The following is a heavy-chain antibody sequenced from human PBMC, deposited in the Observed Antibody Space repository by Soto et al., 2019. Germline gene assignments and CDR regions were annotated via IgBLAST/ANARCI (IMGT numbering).Heavy chain of an antibody. Sequence: ASVKVSCKASGYTFTSYGISWVRQAPGQGLEWMGWISAYNGNTNYAQKLQGRVTMTTDTSTSKAYMELRSLRSDDTAVYYCARDGIEAAGTLRYYGMDVWGQGTTVTVSS. D-gene: IGHD6-13*01. CDR2: ISAYNGNT. CDR3: ARDGIEAAGTLRYYGMDV. V-gene: IGHV1-18*01. CDR1: GYTFTSYG. J-gene: IGHJ6*02.